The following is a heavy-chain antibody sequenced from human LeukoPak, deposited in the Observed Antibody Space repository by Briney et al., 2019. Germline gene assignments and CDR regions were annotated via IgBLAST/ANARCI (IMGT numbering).Heavy chain of an antibody. V-gene: IGHV3-49*04. J-gene: IGHJ4*02. Sequence: PGGSLRLSCTASGFTFGDYAMSWVRQAPGKGLEWVGFIRSKAYGGTTEYAASVKGRFTISRDDSKSTAYLQMNSLKTEDTAVYYCTRDQYCGGDCYAFDYWGQGTLVTVSS. CDR2: IRSKAYGGTT. CDR3: TRDQYCGGDCYAFDY. D-gene: IGHD2-21*02. CDR1: GFTFGDYA.